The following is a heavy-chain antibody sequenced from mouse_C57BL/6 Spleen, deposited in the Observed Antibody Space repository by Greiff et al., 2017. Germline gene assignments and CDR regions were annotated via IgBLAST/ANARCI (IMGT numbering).Heavy chain of an antibody. V-gene: IGHV5-4*01. Sequence: EVQLVESGGGLVKPGGSLKLSCAASGFTFSSYAMSWVRQTPEKRLEWVATISDGGSYTYYPDNVKGRFTISRDNAKNNLYLQMSHLKSEDTAMYYCARAGMGYYYGSSPYFDVWGTGTTVTVSS. CDR2: ISDGGSYT. D-gene: IGHD1-1*01. CDR3: ARAGMGYYYGSSPYFDV. CDR1: GFTFSSYA. J-gene: IGHJ1*03.